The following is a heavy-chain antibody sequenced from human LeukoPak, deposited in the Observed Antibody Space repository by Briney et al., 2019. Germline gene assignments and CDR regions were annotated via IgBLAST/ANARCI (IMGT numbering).Heavy chain of an antibody. CDR1: GGSISSYY. CDR2: IYYSGST. V-gene: IGHV4-59*08. J-gene: IGHJ4*02. CDR3: ARHRYSGSYSFDY. D-gene: IGHD1-26*01. Sequence: SETLSLTCTVSGGSISSYYWSWIRQPPGKGLEWIGYIYYSGSTNYNPSLKSRVTISVDTSKNQFSLKLSSVTAADTAVYYCARHRYSGSYSFDYWGQGPLVTVSS.